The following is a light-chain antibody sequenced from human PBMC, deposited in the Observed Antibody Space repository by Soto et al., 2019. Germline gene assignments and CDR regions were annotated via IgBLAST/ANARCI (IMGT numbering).Light chain of an antibody. CDR2: TAS. V-gene: IGKV1-12*01. CDR3: PQANSFPLT. Sequence: DIQMTQSPSSVSASVGDRVTITCRASQAISSLLAWYQQKPGKAPNLLIHTASRLQIGVPSRFSGSGSGTDFTLTISSLQPEDFATYYCPQANSFPLTFGGGTKVEIK. J-gene: IGKJ4*01. CDR1: QAISSL.